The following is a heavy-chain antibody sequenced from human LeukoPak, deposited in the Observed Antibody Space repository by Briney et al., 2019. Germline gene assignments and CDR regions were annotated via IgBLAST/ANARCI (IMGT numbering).Heavy chain of an antibody. CDR1: GFTFSSYA. D-gene: IGHD6-19*01. CDR2: ISGSGGST. CDR3: AKDYQGRWLVYFDY. J-gene: IGHJ4*02. V-gene: IGHV3-23*01. Sequence: PGGSLRLSCAATGFTFSSYAMSWVRQAPGKGLEWVSAISGSGGSTYYADSVKGQFTTSRDNSKNTLYLQMNSLRAEDTAVYYCAKDYQGRWLVYFDYWGQGTLVTVSS.